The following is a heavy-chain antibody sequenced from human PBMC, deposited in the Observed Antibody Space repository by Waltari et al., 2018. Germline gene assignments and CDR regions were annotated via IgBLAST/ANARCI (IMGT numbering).Heavy chain of an antibody. Sequence: QVQLQESGPGLVKPSENLSLTCAVSGYSISSGYYWRWHRQPPGKRLEWDGSIYHSGSTYYNPSLKSRVTISVDTSKNQFSLKLSSVTAADTAVYYCARGPRTYYYYYYMDVWGKGTTVTVSS. CDR2: IYHSGST. J-gene: IGHJ6*03. V-gene: IGHV4-38-2*01. CDR3: ARGPRTYYYYYYMDV. CDR1: GYSISSGYY.